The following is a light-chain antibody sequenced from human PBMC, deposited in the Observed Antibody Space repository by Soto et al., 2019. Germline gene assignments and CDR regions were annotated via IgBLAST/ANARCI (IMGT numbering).Light chain of an antibody. Sequence: QSALPQPPSVSGSPGQSVTIPCTGTRSDVGGYNRVSWYRQPPGTAPKLMIYEVSSRPSGVPDRFSGSKSGNTASLTISGLQAEDEADYYCSSYTSSSTYVFGTGTKLTVL. J-gene: IGLJ1*01. V-gene: IGLV2-18*02. CDR2: EVS. CDR3: SSYTSSSTYV. CDR1: RSDVGGYNR.